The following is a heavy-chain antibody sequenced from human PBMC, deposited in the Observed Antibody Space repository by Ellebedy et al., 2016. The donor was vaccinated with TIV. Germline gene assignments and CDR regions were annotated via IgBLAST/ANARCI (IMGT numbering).Heavy chain of an antibody. J-gene: IGHJ4*02. CDR2: ISSSSSTI. CDR1: GFTFSSYS. D-gene: IGHD5-18*01. CDR3: TTEGYTYGFHSVSH. V-gene: IGHV3-48*01. Sequence: PGGSLRLSCAASGFTFSSYSMNWVRQAPGKGLEWVSYISSSSSTIYYADSVKGRFTISRDNAKNSLYLQMNSLKAEDAAVYYCTTEGYTYGFHSVSHWGQGTPVTVSS.